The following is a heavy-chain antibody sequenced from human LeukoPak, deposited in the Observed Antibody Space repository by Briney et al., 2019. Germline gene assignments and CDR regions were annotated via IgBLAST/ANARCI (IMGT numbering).Heavy chain of an antibody. CDR1: GGTFNSYA. D-gene: IGHD6-13*01. CDR2: GIPIFGTA. CDR3: VRSGPAASNYYYYMDV. V-gene: IGHV1-69*05. J-gene: IGHJ6*03. Sequence: ASVKVSCEASGGTFNSYAISWVRQAPGQGLEWMGGGIPIFGTANYAQRFQGKVTITTDESMSTAYMELSGLRSEDTAVYYCVRSGPAASNYYYYMDVWGKGTTVTVSS.